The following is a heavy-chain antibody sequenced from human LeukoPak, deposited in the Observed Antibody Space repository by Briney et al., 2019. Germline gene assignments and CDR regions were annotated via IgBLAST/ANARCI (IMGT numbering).Heavy chain of an antibody. CDR2: IWYDGSNK. CDR1: GFTFSSYG. CDR3: ARDSYYGSGSYAYYYYGMDV. J-gene: IGHJ6*04. V-gene: IGHV3-33*01. D-gene: IGHD3-10*01. Sequence: GGSLRLSCAASGFTFSSYGMHWVRQAPGKGLEWVAVIWYDGSNKYYADSVKGRFPISRDNSKNTLYLQMNSLRAEDTAVYYCARDSYYGSGSYAYYYYGMDVWGKGTTVTVSS.